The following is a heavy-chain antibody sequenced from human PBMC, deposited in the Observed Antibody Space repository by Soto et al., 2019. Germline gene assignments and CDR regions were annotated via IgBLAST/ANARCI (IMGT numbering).Heavy chain of an antibody. Sequence: LRLSCTASGFTFGDYAMGWFRQAPGKGLEWVGFIRSKAYGGTTEYAASVKGRFTISRDDSKSIAYLQMNSLKTEDTAVYYCTRSGDYVSVDYYYYYYGMDVWGQGTTVTV. J-gene: IGHJ6*02. D-gene: IGHD4-17*01. CDR1: GFTFGDYA. V-gene: IGHV3-49*03. CDR3: TRSGDYVSVDYYYYYYGMDV. CDR2: IRSKAYGGTT.